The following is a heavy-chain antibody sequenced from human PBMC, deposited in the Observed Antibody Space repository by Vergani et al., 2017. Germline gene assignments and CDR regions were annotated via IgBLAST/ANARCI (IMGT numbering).Heavy chain of an antibody. V-gene: IGHV3-30-3*01. CDR1: GFTFSSYA. D-gene: IGHD3-9*01. Sequence: QVQLVESGGGVVQPGRSLRLSCAASGFTFSSYAMHWVRQAPGKGLGWVAVISYDGSNKYYADSVKGRFTISRDNSKNTLYLQMNSLRAEDTAVYYCARDGYDILTGYTFDYWGQGTLVTVSS. J-gene: IGHJ4*02. CDR2: ISYDGSNK. CDR3: ARDGYDILTGYTFDY.